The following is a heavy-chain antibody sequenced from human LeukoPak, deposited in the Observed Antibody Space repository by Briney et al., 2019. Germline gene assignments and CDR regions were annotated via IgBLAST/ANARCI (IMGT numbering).Heavy chain of an antibody. CDR1: GFTFDDYT. D-gene: IGHD3-10*01. CDR3: AKDPLTMVRGVSGWDHHFNWFDP. CDR2: ISWDGGST. V-gene: IGHV3-43*01. J-gene: IGHJ5*02. Sequence: GGSLRLSCAASGFTFDDYTMHWVRQAPGKGLEWVSLISWDGGSTYYADSVKGRFTISRDNSKNTLYLQMNSLRAEDTAVYYCAKDPLTMVRGVSGWDHHFNWFDPWGQGTLVTVSS.